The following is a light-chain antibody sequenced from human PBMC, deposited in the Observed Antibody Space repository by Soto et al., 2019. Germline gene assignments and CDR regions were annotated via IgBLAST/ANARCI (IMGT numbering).Light chain of an antibody. CDR1: QTISSW. V-gene: IGKV1-5*01. J-gene: IGKJ5*01. CDR2: DAS. CDR3: QQAASFPIT. Sequence: DIQMTQSPSTLSGSVGDRVTITCRASQTISSWLAWYQQKPGKAPKLLIYDASSLESGVPSRFSGSGSGADFTLTINGLQPEDFATYYCQQAASFPITFGQGTRLEIK.